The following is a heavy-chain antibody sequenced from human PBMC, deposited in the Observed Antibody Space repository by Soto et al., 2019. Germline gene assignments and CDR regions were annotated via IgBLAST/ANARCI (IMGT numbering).Heavy chain of an antibody. D-gene: IGHD2-15*01. V-gene: IGHV3-53*01. J-gene: IGHJ4*02. Sequence: LSLTCTVSGGSLSSSDYNWGWIRQPPGKGLEWVSVIYSGDTTYYADSVKGRFTISRDHSKNTLFLQMNSLRAEDTAVYYCVRDCSGGTCWGQGTLVTVSS. CDR3: VRDCSGGTC. CDR1: GGSLSSSDYN. CDR2: IYSGDTT.